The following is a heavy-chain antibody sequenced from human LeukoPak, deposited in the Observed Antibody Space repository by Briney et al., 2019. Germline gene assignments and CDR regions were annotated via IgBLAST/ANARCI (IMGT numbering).Heavy chain of an antibody. CDR2: INHNGNVN. CDR3: RIWWSANPRGY. V-gene: IGHV3-7*03. CDR1: GFTFSSYW. Sequence: GGSLRLSCAASGFTFSSYWMNWARQAPGKGLEWVASINHNGNVNYYVDSVKGRFTISRDNAKNSLYLQMSNLRAEDTAVYYCRIWWSANPRGYWGQGTLVTVSS. D-gene: IGHD2-15*01. J-gene: IGHJ4*02.